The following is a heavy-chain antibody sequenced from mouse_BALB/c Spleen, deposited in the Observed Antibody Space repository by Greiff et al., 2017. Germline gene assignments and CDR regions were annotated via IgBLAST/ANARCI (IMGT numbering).Heavy chain of an antibody. CDR1: GFTFSSYT. Sequence: EVKLMESGGGLVKPGGSLKLSCAASGFTFSSYTMSWVRQTPEKRLEWVATISSGGGNTYYPDSVKGRFTISRDNAKNNLYLQMSSLRSEDTALYYCARGGYDYDEGWYFDVWGAGTTVTVSS. J-gene: IGHJ1*01. V-gene: IGHV5-9*03. CDR3: ARGGYDYDEGWYFDV. CDR2: ISSGGGNT. D-gene: IGHD2-4*01.